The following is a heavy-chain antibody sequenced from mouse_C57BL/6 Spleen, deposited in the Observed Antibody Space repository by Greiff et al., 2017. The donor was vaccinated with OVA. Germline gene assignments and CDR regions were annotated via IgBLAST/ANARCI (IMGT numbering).Heavy chain of an antibody. V-gene: IGHV1-15*01. Sequence: VQLQQSGAELVRPGASVTLSCKASGYTFTDYEMHWVKQTPVHGLEWIGAIDPETGGTAYNQKFKGKAILTADKSSSTAYMELRSLTSEDSAVYYCTRWGIYYGYDGEWYFDVWGTGTTVTVSS. J-gene: IGHJ1*03. CDR1: GYTFTDYE. CDR2: IDPETGGT. D-gene: IGHD2-2*01. CDR3: TRWGIYYGYDGEWYFDV.